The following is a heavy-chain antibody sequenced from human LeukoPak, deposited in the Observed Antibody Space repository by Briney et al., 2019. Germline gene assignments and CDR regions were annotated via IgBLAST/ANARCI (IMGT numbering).Heavy chain of an antibody. J-gene: IGHJ4*02. CDR3: ARDGRYFDWLLPFDY. V-gene: IGHV1-69*04. Sequence: ASVKVSCKASGGTFSSYTISWVRQAPGQGLEWMGRIIPILGIANYAQKFQGRVTMTTDTSTSTAYMELRSLRSDDTAVYYCARDGRYFDWLLPFDYWGQGTLVTVSS. CDR1: GGTFSSYT. D-gene: IGHD3-9*01. CDR2: IIPILGIA.